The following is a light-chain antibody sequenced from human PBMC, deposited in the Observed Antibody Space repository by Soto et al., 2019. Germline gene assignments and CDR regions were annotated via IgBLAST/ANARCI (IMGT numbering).Light chain of an antibody. CDR1: SSDVGSYNR. V-gene: IGLV2-18*01. Sequence: QSALTQPPSVSGSPGQSVTISCTGTSSDVGSYNRVSWYQQPPGTAPKLMIYEVSNRPSGVPDRFSGSKSGNTASLTISGLQAQDEADYYCTLYTRSSTMIFGGGTKVTVL. J-gene: IGLJ2*01. CDR3: TLYTRSSTMI. CDR2: EVS.